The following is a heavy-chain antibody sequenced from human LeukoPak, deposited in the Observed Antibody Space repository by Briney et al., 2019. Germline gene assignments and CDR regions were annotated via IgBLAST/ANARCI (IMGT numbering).Heavy chain of an antibody. D-gene: IGHD3-10*01. CDR1: GYTFTSYA. V-gene: IGHV1-3*01. Sequence: ASVTVSCKASGYTFTSYAMHWVRQAPGQRLEWMGWINAGNGNTKYSQKFQGRVTITRDTSASTAYMELSSLRSEDTAVYYCARDRGTYYYGSGSNNWFDPWGQGTLVTVSS. CDR3: ARDRGTYYYGSGSNNWFDP. J-gene: IGHJ5*02. CDR2: INAGNGNT.